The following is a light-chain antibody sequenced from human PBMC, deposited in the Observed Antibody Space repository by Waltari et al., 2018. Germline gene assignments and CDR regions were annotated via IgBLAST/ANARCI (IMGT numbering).Light chain of an antibody. J-gene: IGKJ1*01. Sequence: DIQMTQSPSTLSASVGDRVTITCRASQTINSWLAWYQRKPGKAPTLLIYKASTVQTGVPSRFSGSESGTEFTLTITSLQPDDFATYYCQQYDTYPWTFGQGTKVEIK. V-gene: IGKV1-5*03. CDR2: KAS. CDR3: QQYDTYPWT. CDR1: QTINSW.